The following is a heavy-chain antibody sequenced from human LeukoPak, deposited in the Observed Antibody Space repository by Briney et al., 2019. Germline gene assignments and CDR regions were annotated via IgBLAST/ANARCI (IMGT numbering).Heavy chain of an antibody. CDR2: INHSGST. Sequence: PGGSLRLSCAASGFTFSSYVMSWVRQPPGKGLEWIGEINHSGSTNYNPSLKSRVTISVDTSKNQFSLKLSSVTAADTAVYYCARVAYEWEHGGRFDPWGQGTLVTVSS. D-gene: IGHD1-26*01. CDR3: ARVAYEWEHGGRFDP. V-gene: IGHV4-34*01. J-gene: IGHJ5*02. CDR1: GFTFSSYV.